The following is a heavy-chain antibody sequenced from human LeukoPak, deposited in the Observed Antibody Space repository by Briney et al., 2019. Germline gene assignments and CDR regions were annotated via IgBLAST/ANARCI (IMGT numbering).Heavy chain of an antibody. CDR2: IISRGDTT. J-gene: IGHJ4*02. Sequence: GGSLRLSCAASGFIFNDYSINWVRQAPGKGLEWVSNIISRGDTTHYADSVKGRFSISRDNAKNSVFLQLNSLRAEDTAVYYCARGRGYCSGASCDIDYWGQGTLVTVSS. V-gene: IGHV3-48*04. CDR3: ARGRGYCSGASCDIDY. CDR1: GFIFNDYS. D-gene: IGHD2-15*01.